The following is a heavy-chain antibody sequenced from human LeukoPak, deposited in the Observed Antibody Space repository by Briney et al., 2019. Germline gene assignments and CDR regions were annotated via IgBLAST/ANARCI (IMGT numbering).Heavy chain of an antibody. J-gene: IGHJ4*02. CDR1: GGSISSSSYY. Sequence: PSETLSLTCTVSGGSISSSSYYWGWIRQPPGKGLEWIGSIYYSGSTYYNPSPKSRVTISVDTSKNQFSLKLSSVTAADTAVYYCARVGFSSGYPDYWGQGTLVTVSS. V-gene: IGHV4-39*07. CDR3: ARVGFSSGYPDY. D-gene: IGHD3-22*01. CDR2: IYYSGST.